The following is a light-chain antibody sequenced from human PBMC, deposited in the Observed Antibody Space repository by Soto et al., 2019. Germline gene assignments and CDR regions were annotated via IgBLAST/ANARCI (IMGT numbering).Light chain of an antibody. V-gene: IGKV3-15*01. CDR2: AAS. Sequence: VMTQSPATLSVSPGDTATLSCRASQSISSSLAWYQQKPGQPPRLLIYAASTRATGVPARFSGSGSGTDFTLSVSSLQPEDFATYYCQQSYSLPVWTFGQGTKVYIK. CDR1: QSISSS. CDR3: QQSYSLPVWT. J-gene: IGKJ1*01.